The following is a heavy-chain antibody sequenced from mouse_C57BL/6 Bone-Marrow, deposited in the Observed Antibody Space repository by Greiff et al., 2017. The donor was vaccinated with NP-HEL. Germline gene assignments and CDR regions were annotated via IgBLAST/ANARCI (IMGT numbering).Heavy chain of an antibody. J-gene: IGHJ3*01. D-gene: IGHD1-1*01. CDR1: GYSITSGYY. CDR2: ISYDGTN. CDR3: AIPLITTVVGTRAY. Sequence: EVKLQESGPGLVKPSQSLSLTCSVTGYSITSGYYWNWIRQSPGNKLEWMGYISYDGTNNYNPSLKNRISITRDTSKNQFFLKLNSVTTEDTATYYCAIPLITTVVGTRAYWGQGTLVTVSA. V-gene: IGHV3-6*01.